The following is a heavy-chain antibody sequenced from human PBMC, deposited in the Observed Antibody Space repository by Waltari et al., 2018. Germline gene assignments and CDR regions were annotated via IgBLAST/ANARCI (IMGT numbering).Heavy chain of an antibody. V-gene: IGHV3-30*02. J-gene: IGHJ5*02. CDR2: IRYDGSNK. D-gene: IGHD3-22*01. CDR1: GFTFSSYG. Sequence: QVQLVESGGGVVQPGGSLRLSCAASGFTFSSYGMHWVRQAPGKGLEWVAFIRYDGSNKYYADSGKGRVTIARDNSKNTRYLQMNSLRAEDTAVYYCAKDYDDSRGWFDPWGQGTLVTVSS. CDR3: AKDYDDSRGWFDP.